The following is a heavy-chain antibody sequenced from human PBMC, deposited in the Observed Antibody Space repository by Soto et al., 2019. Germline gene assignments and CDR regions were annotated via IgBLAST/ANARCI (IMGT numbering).Heavy chain of an antibody. Sequence: VXSVKGSCKASGYTFTRYTMNWVRQAPGQRLEWMGWINPDNGNTKSSQKFQDRVVITRDTSASTAYMDLSSLRSEDTAVYYCARGIATGQLDPWGQGTLVTVSS. CDR2: INPDNGNT. D-gene: IGHD2-15*01. CDR3: ARGIATGQLDP. V-gene: IGHV1-3*01. J-gene: IGHJ5*02. CDR1: GYTFTRYT.